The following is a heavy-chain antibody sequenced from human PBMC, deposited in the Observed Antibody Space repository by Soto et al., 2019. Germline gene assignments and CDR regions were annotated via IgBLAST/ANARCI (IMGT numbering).Heavy chain of an antibody. CDR2: VYYTGIA. J-gene: IGHJ5*02. Sequence: PSETLSLTCTVSGGSLTSYYWSWIRQPPGKGLEWIGFVYYTGIARYNPSLKSRVTMSVDTFKNQFSLKLTSVTAADTAVYYCARLYCKRYSCHRDVPWG. CDR3: ARLYCKRYSCHRDVP. D-gene: IGHD5-18*01. V-gene: IGHV4-59*08. CDR1: GGSLTSYY.